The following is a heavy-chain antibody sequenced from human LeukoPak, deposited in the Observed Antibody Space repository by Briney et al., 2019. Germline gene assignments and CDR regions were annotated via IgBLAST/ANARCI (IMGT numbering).Heavy chain of an antibody. CDR2: IGGSGGST. Sequence: GGSLRLSCAASGFTFSSYGMHWVRQAPGKGLEWVSAIGGSGGSTYYADSVKGRFTISRDNSKNTLYLQMNSLRAEDTAVYYCAKDGGDYGVDYWGQGTLVTVSS. CDR3: AKDGGDYGVDY. V-gene: IGHV3-23*01. D-gene: IGHD4-17*01. J-gene: IGHJ4*02. CDR1: GFTFSSYG.